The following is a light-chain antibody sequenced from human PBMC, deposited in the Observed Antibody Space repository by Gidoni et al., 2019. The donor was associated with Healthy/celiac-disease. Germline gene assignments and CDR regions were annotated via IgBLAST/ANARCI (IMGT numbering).Light chain of an antibody. CDR1: QSISSY. V-gene: IGKV1-39*01. J-gene: IGKJ1*01. CDR3: QQSYSTLWT. CDR2: AAS. Sequence: DIQMTPSPSSLSASVGDRVTITCRASQSISSYVYWYQQKPGKAPTLLIYAASSLQSGVPSRFSGSGSGTDFTLTISSLQPEDFATYYCQQSYSTLWTFGQGTKVEIK.